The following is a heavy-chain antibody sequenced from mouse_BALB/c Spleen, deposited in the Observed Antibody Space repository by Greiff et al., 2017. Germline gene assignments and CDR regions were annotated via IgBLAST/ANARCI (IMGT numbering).Heavy chain of an antibody. CDR3: ARYYYGYPYYFDY. CDR2: INPGSGGT. V-gene: IGHV1-54*01. J-gene: IGHJ2*01. CDR1: GYAFTNYL. D-gene: IGHD1-2*01. Sequence: QVHVKQSGAELVRPGTSVKVSCKASGYAFTNYLIEWVKQRPGQGLEWIGVINPGSGGTNYNEKFKGKATLTADKSSSTAYMQLSSLTSDDSAVYFCARYYYGYPYYFDYWGQGTTLTVSS.